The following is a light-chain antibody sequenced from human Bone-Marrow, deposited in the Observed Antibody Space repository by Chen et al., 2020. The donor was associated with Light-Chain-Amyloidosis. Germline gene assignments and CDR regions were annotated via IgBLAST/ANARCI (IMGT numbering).Light chain of an antibody. CDR3: AAYDDSLNGVV. Sequence: QSVLTQPPSASGTPGQRVTISCSGSSSNIGGNPVNWYHQLPGTAPKLLVYRNNQRPSGVPDRFSGSKSGTSASLAISGLQSEDEADYYCAAYDDSLNGVVFGGGTKLTVL. CDR1: SSNIGGNP. V-gene: IGLV1-44*01. CDR2: RNN. J-gene: IGLJ2*01.